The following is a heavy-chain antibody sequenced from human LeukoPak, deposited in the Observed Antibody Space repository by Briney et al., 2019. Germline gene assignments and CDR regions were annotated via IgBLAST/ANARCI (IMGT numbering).Heavy chain of an antibody. V-gene: IGHV1-18*01. CDR2: ISGYNGNT. CDR1: GFTFTSYG. D-gene: IGHD6-13*01. CDR3: ARDRSSSAREN. J-gene: IGHJ4*02. Sequence: ASVKVSCKTSGFTFTSYGISWMRKAPGQGLEWVGWISGYNGNTNYAQKFQDRVTMTTDTSTSTAYMELRNLRSDDTAFYYCARDRSSSARENWGQGTLVTVSS.